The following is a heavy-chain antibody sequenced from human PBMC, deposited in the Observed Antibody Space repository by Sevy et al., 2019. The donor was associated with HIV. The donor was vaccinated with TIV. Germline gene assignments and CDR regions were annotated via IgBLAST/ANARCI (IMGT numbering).Heavy chain of an antibody. CDR1: GYTFTSYD. D-gene: IGHD6-13*01. CDR3: AREDLDSSTFFYYYGMDV. V-gene: IGHV1-8*01. CDR2: MNPDRGKR. J-gene: IGHJ6*02. Sequence: ASVKVSCKTSGYTFTSYDINWVRQATGQGLEGMGWMNPDRGKRGYAQKFQGRVTMTTTTSISTAYMELRSLRSEDSAVYYCAREDLDSSTFFYYYGMDVWGQGTTVTVSS.